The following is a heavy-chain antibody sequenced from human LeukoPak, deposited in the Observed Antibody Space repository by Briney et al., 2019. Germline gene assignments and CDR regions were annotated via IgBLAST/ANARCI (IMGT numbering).Heavy chain of an antibody. V-gene: IGHV4-59*08. CDR2: IYYSGST. D-gene: IGHD1-26*01. J-gene: IGHJ4*02. Sequence: SETLSLTCTVSGGSISSYYWSWIRQPPGKGLEWIGYIYYSGSTNYNPSLKSRVTISVDTPKNQFSLKLSSVTAADTAVYYCARRGYSGSYVDYWGQGTLVTVSS. CDR1: GGSISSYY. CDR3: ARRGYSGSYVDY.